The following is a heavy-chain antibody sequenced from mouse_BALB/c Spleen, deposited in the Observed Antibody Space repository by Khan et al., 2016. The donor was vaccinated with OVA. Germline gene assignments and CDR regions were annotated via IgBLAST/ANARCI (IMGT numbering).Heavy chain of an antibody. V-gene: IGHV2-4-1*01. CDR1: GFSLTSYG. Sequence: QVQLKESGPGLVQPSQSLSITCTVSGFSLTSYGVHWVRQSPGKGLEWLGVIWSGGSTDYNAAFISRLSISKDNSKSQVFFKMNSLQADDTAIYYCARNSQFITTVVAFYAMDYWGQGTSVTVSS. D-gene: IGHD1-1*01. CDR3: ARNSQFITTVVAFYAMDY. CDR2: IWSGGST. J-gene: IGHJ4*01.